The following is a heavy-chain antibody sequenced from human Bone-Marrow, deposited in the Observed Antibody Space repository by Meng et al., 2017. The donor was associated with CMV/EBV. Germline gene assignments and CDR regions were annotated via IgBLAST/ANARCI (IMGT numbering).Heavy chain of an antibody. D-gene: IGHD6-6*01. J-gene: IGHJ6*02. CDR3: ARDDSSSSPYYYYGMDV. CDR1: VFTFSSYS. Sequence: GESLKISSADSVFTFSSYSMNWVRQAPGKGLEWVSYISSSSSTIYYADSVKGRFTISRDNAKNSLYLQMNSLRAEDTAVYYCARDDSSSSPYYYYGMDVWGQGTTVTVSS. V-gene: IGHV3-48*04. CDR2: ISSSSSTI.